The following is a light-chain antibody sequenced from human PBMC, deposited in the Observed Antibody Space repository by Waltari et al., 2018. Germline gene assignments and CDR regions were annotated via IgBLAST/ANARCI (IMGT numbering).Light chain of an antibody. CDR1: SSDVGSYNL. CDR3: CSYAGSSTVV. Sequence: QSALTQPASVSGSPGQSITISCTRTSSDVGSYNLVSWYQQHPGKAPKPMIYEVSKRPSGVSNRFSGSKSGNTASLTISGLQAEDEADYYCCSYAGSSTVVFGGGTKLTVL. V-gene: IGLV2-23*02. J-gene: IGLJ2*01. CDR2: EVS.